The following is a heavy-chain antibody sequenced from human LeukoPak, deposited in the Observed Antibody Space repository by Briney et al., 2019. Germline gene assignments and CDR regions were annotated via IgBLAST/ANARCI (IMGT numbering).Heavy chain of an antibody. D-gene: IGHD2-2*01. CDR2: INSDGSST. J-gene: IGHJ5*01. CDR3: ARDRYCSSTSCYSYWFDS. Sequence: GGSLRLSCAASEFTFSSYWMHWVRQVPGKGLVWVSRINSDGSSTVYADSVKGRFTISRDNAKNTLYLQMNSLRAEDTAVYYCARDRYCSSTSCYSYWFDSWGQGTLVTVSS. V-gene: IGHV3-74*01. CDR1: EFTFSSYW.